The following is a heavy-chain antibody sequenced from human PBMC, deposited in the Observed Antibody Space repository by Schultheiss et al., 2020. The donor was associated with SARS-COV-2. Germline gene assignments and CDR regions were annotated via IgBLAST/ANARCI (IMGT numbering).Heavy chain of an antibody. CDR2: INPNSGGT. CDR1: GYTFTSYA. CDR3: ARGRKPQYSSGWYYFDY. J-gene: IGHJ4*02. V-gene: IGHV1-2*02. Sequence: ASVKVSCKASGYTFTSYAMHWVRQAPGQGLEWMGWINPNSGGTNYAQKFQGRVTMTRDTSISTAYMELSRLRSDDTAVYYCARGRKPQYSSGWYYFDYWGQGTLVTVSS. D-gene: IGHD6-19*01.